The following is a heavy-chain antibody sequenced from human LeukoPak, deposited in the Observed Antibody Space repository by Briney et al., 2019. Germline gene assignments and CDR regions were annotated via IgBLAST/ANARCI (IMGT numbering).Heavy chain of an antibody. D-gene: IGHD2-2*02. CDR3: ARRERKLYRYWYFDL. V-gene: IGHV4-39*07. CDR2: IYYSGSP. CDR1: GGSISNNNYY. Sequence: SETLSLTCTVSGGSISNNNYYWAWIRQPPGKGLECIGSIYYSGSPYYNPSLKSRVTISVDTSKNQFSLKLSSVTAADTAVYHCARRERKLYRYWYFDLWGRGTLVTVSS. J-gene: IGHJ2*01.